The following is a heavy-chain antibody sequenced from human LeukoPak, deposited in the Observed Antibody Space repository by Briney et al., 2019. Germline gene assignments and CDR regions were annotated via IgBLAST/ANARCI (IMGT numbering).Heavy chain of an antibody. CDR3: TKGGGILTGYRLGHYYMDV. J-gene: IGHJ6*03. CDR2: ISGSGSTI. CDR1: GFTFSSYE. Sequence: PGGSLRLSCAASGFTFSSYEMNWVRQAPGKGLEWVSYISGSGSTIYYADSVKGRFTISRDNAKNSLYLQMNSLRAEDTAVYYCTKGGGILTGYRLGHYYMDVWGKGTTVTISS. D-gene: IGHD3-9*01. V-gene: IGHV3-48*03.